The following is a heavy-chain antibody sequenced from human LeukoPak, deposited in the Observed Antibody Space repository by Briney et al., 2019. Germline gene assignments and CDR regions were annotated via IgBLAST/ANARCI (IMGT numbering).Heavy chain of an antibody. Sequence: SETLSFTCTVSGGSINSYYWSWIRQPPGKGVKWIGYIYYSGSTNYNPSLKSRVTISVDTSKNQFSLRLSSVTAADTAVYYCARVTGYMTEDYFDYWGQGTLITVSS. V-gene: IGHV4-59*01. CDR3: ARVTGYMTEDYFDY. D-gene: IGHD6-13*01. CDR1: GGSINSYY. J-gene: IGHJ4*02. CDR2: IYYSGST.